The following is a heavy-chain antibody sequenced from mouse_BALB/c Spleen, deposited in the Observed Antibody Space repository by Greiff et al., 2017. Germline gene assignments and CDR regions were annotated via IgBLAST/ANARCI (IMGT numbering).Heavy chain of an antibody. V-gene: IGHV1-5*01. CDR2: IYPGNSDT. Sequence: EVMLVESGTVLARPGASVKMSCKASGYSFTSYWMHWVKQRPGQGLEWIGAIYPGNSDTSYNQKFKGKAKLTAVTSASTAYMELSSLTNEDSAVYYCTTSTMITGPWFAYWGQGTLVTVSA. D-gene: IGHD2-4*01. CDR3: TTSTMITGPWFAY. CDR1: GYSFTSYW. J-gene: IGHJ3*01.